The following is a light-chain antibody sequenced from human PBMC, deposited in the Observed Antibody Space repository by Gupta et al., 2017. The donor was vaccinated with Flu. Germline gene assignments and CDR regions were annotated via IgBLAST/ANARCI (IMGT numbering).Light chain of an antibody. CDR1: QSISKY. Sequence: PYSLSASVGDRVTITCRTSQSISKYVNWYLQKPGKAPNLLIYAASSLQSGISSRFSGSGSGTDFTLTISSLQPEDSATYYCQQSYDPPWTFGEGTKVEIK. CDR3: QQSYDPPWT. J-gene: IGKJ1*01. V-gene: IGKV1-39*01. CDR2: AAS.